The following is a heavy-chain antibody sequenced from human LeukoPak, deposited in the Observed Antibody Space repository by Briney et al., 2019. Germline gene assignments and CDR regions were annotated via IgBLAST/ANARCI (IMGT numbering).Heavy chain of an antibody. CDR2: ISWNSVSI. J-gene: IGHJ5*02. CDR1: GFTFDDYV. CDR3: AKASDGSESYYNNWFDP. Sequence: GRSLRLSCAASGFTFDDYVMHWVRQAPGKGVEWVSGISWNSVSIGYADSVKGRFTISRDNAKNSLYLQMNSLRAEDTALYYCAKASDGSESYYNNWFDPWGQGTLVTVSS. V-gene: IGHV3-9*01. D-gene: IGHD3-10*01.